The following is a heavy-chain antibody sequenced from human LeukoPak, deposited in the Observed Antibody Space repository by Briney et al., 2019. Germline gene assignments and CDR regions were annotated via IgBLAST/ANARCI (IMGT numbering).Heavy chain of an antibody. CDR3: TSLYYYDSSGYY. CDR1: GGSISSGGYY. CDR2: IYYSGST. D-gene: IGHD3-22*01. Sequence: SETLSLTCTVSGGSISSGGYYWSWILQHPGKGLEWIGYIYYSGSTYYNPSLKSRVTISVDTSKNQFSLKLSSVTAADTAVYYCTSLYYYDSSGYYWGQGTLVTVSS. J-gene: IGHJ4*02. V-gene: IGHV4-31*03.